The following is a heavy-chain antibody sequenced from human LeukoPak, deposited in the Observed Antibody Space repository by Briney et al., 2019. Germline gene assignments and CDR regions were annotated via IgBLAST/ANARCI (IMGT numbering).Heavy chain of an antibody. CDR3: ARAYYWFDP. CDR2: IYHSGST. D-gene: IGHD3-10*01. Sequence: SETLSLTFAVSGGSISSGGYSWSWIRQPPGKGLEWIGYIYHSGSTYYNPSLKSRVTISVDRSKNQFSLKLSSVTAADTAAYYCARAYYWFDPWGQGTLVTVSS. J-gene: IGHJ5*02. CDR1: GGSISSGGYS. V-gene: IGHV4-30-2*01.